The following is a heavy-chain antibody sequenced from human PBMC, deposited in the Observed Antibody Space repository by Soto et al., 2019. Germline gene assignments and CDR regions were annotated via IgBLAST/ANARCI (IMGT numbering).Heavy chain of an antibody. CDR1: GFSLSNGKVG. J-gene: IGHJ6*03. V-gene: IGHV2-26*01. CDR3: ARILFGRSVAGGYFYMDV. D-gene: IGHD6-19*01. CDR2: IFSNDEK. Sequence: HVTLKESGPVLVKPTEPLTLTCTVSGFSLSNGKVGVSWIRQPPGKALERLAHIFSNDEKSYRAYLKSRLTISEDTAKSQLVLTMTNVDPVDTATYYCARILFGRSVAGGYFYMDVWGKGTTVTVSS.